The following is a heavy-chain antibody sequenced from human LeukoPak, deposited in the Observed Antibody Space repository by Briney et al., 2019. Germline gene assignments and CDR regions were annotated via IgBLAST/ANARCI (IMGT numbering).Heavy chain of an antibody. Sequence: ASVKVSCKASGYTFTSYGISWVRQAPGQGLEWMGWISAYNGNTNYAQKLQGRVIMTTDTSTSTAYMELTSLRSDDTAVYYCARDPAYYYGSGSYYLGSGGNYYGMDVWGQGTTVTVSS. CDR3: ARDPAYYYGSGSYYLGSGGNYYGMDV. J-gene: IGHJ6*02. D-gene: IGHD3-10*01. V-gene: IGHV1-18*01. CDR1: GYTFTSYG. CDR2: ISAYNGNT.